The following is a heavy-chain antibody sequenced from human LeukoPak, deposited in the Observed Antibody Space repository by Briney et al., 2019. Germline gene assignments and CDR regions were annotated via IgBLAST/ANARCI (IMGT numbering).Heavy chain of an antibody. J-gene: IGHJ3*02. Sequence: GGSLRLSCAVSGFTFDDYAMHWVRQVPGKGLEWVSGINWNSDSIGYADSVKGRFTTSRDNAKNSLYLQMNSLRAEDTAIYYCASLKNYYDSSGNLVTDAFDIWGQGTMVTVSS. CDR2: INWNSDSI. V-gene: IGHV3-9*01. CDR3: ASLKNYYDSSGNLVTDAFDI. D-gene: IGHD3-22*01. CDR1: GFTFDDYA.